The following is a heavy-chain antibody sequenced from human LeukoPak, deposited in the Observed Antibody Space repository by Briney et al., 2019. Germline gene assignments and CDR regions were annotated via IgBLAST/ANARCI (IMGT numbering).Heavy chain of an antibody. D-gene: IGHD3-22*01. CDR1: GYTFTSYG. CDR3: ARRSGYYDSSGLNAFDI. CDR2: ISAYNGNT. J-gene: IGHJ3*02. V-gene: IGHV1-18*01. Sequence: ASVKVSCEASGYTFTSYGISWVRQAPGQGLEWMGWISAYNGNTNYAQKLQGRVTMTTDTSTSTAYMELRSLRSDDTAVYYCARRSGYYDSSGLNAFDIWGQGTMVTVSS.